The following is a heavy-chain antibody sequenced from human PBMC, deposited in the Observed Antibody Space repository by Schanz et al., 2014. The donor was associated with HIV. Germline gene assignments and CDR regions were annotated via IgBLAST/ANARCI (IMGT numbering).Heavy chain of an antibody. CDR1: GFTFSSYG. J-gene: IGHJ6*02. CDR2: ISYDGGNK. D-gene: IGHD1-1*01. V-gene: IGHV3-30*03. CDR3: ARRDTGTLYYYYHYGMDV. Sequence: QVQLVKSGGGVVQPGRSLRLSCAASGFTFSSYGMHWVRQAPGKGLEWVATISYDGGNKYYADSVKGRFTISRDTSKKKLYLQMNSLRGDDTAVYYCARRDTGTLYYYYHYGMDVWGQGTTVTVSS.